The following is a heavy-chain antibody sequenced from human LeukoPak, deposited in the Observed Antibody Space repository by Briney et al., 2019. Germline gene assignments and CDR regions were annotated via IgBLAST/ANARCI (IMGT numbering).Heavy chain of an antibody. CDR2: MNTDGSKT. Sequence: PGGSLRLSCAASGFTFSSYWMHWVRQAPGKGLVWVSRMNTDGSKTSYADSVKGRFTISRDNSKNTLYLQMNSLRAEDTAVYYCARGNRYYDILTGPRIHYFDYWGQGTLVTVSS. CDR3: ARGNRYYDILTGPRIHYFDY. D-gene: IGHD3-9*01. CDR1: GFTFSSYW. V-gene: IGHV3-74*01. J-gene: IGHJ4*02.